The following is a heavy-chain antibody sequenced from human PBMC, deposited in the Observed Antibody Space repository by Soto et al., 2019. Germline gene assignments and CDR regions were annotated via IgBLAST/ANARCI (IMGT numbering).Heavy chain of an antibody. J-gene: IGHJ5*02. CDR3: AREERLVPAAMAWFDP. D-gene: IGHD2-2*01. CDR1: GGSISSYY. CDR2: IYYSGST. V-gene: IGHV4-59*01. Sequence: QVQLQESGPGLVKPSETLSLTCTVSGGSISSYYWSWIRQPPGKGLEWIGYIYYSGSTNYNPSLTSRVTISVDTSKNQFSLKLSSVTAADTAVYYCAREERLVPAAMAWFDPWGQGTLVTVSS.